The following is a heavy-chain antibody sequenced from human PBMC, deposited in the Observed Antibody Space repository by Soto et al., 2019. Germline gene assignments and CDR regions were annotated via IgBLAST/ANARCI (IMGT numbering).Heavy chain of an antibody. CDR1: GDSVTNYF. CDR2: MYHGGRT. J-gene: IGHJ4*02. CDR3: ARDPGYCTNGVCPIFDF. D-gene: IGHD2-8*01. V-gene: IGHV4-59*02. Sequence: PSETLSLTGTGSGDSVTNYFWSWMRQPPGKGLEWIGHMYHGGRTNYSPSLKSRVTMSLDSSKNQFSLNLSSVTAADTAVHFCARDPGYCTNGVCPIFDFWGQGVLVTVSS.